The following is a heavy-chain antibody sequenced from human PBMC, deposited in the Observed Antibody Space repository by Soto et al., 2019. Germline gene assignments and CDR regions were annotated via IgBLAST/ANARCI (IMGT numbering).Heavy chain of an antibody. CDR3: ARGGVGNYYYGMDV. V-gene: IGHV4-34*01. D-gene: IGHD3-10*01. Sequence: SETLSLTCAVYGGSFSGYYCSWIRQPPGKGLEWIGEINHSGSTNYNPSLKSRVTISVDTSKNQFSLKLSSVTAADTAVYYCARGGVGNYYYGMDVWGQGTTVTVSS. CDR2: INHSGST. J-gene: IGHJ6*02. CDR1: GGSFSGYY.